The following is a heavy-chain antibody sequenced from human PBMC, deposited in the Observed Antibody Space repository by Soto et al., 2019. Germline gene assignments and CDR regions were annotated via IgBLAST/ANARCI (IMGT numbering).Heavy chain of an antibody. V-gene: IGHV4-34*01. D-gene: IGHD6-6*01. Sequence: SETLSHTCAVYGGSFSGYYWSWIRQPPGKGLEWIGEINHSGSTNYNPSLKSRVAISVDTSKNQFSLKLSSVTAADTAMYYCARWRVIAARQGARRSRGYWGQGTLVTVSS. CDR2: INHSGST. CDR1: GGSFSGYY. J-gene: IGHJ4*02. CDR3: ARWRVIAARQGARRSRGY.